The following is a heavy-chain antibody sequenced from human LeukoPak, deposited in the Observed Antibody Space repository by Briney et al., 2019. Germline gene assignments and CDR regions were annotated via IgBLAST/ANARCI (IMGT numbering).Heavy chain of an antibody. CDR1: GFMFSSYW. J-gene: IGHJ4*02. Sequence: PGGSLRLSCAASGFMFSSYWMTWVRQAPGKGLEWVANIRQDGGEGYYVDSVKGRFTISRDNSKNSLYLQMNSLRAEDTALYYCAKDIGRRAGPDYWGQGTLVTVSS. CDR2: IRQDGGEG. CDR3: AKDIGRRAGPDY. V-gene: IGHV3-7*03. D-gene: IGHD1-26*01.